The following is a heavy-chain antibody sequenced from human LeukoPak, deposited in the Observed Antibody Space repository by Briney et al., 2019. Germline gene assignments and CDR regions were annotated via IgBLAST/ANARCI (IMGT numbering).Heavy chain of an antibody. V-gene: IGHV1-2*02. CDR2: INPNSGGT. D-gene: IGHD6-19*01. Sequence: ASVKVSCKASGYTFTGYYMHRVRQAPGQGLEWMGWINPNSGGTNYAQKFQGRVTVTRDTSISTAYMELSRLRSDDTAVYYCARSSIMSSSGWYDYWGQGTLVTVSS. CDR3: ARSSIMSSSGWYDY. J-gene: IGHJ4*02. CDR1: GYTFTGYY.